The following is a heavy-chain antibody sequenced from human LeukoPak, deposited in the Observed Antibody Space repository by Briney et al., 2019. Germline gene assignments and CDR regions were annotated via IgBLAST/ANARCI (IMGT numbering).Heavy chain of an antibody. CDR2: ISYDGSNK. CDR3: ATHNYDSSGYYSPDS. Sequence: HAGGSLRLSCAASGFTFSSYAMHWVRQAPGKGLEWVALISYDGSNKYYAESVKGRFTISRDNSKNTLFLQMNGLTAEDTAVYYCATHNYDSSGYYSPDSWGQGTPVTVSS. CDR1: GFTFSSYA. D-gene: IGHD3-22*01. V-gene: IGHV3-30-3*01. J-gene: IGHJ4*02.